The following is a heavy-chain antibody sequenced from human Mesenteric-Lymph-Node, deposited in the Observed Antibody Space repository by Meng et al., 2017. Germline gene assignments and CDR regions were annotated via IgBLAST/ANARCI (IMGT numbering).Heavy chain of an antibody. J-gene: IGHJ3*02. V-gene: IGHV3-74*01. CDR2: IKSDGSST. CDR3: ATEPYVNSGNGAFDI. Sequence: GESLKISCVASGFTFSTYWMHWVRQAPGKGLVWVSRIKSDGSSTNYADSVKGRFTISRDNSKNTLYLQMNSLRAEDTAVYYCATEPYVNSGNGAFDIWGQGTMVTVSS. CDR1: GFTFSTYW. D-gene: IGHD3-10*01.